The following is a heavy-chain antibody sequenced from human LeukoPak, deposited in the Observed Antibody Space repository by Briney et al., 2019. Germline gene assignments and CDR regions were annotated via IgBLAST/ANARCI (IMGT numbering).Heavy chain of an antibody. CDR2: ISWNSGSI. CDR3: AKDIRAAAGTGALGY. D-gene: IGHD6-13*01. Sequence: GRSLRLSCAASGFTFDDYAMHWVRQAPGKGLEWVSGISWNSGSIGYADSVKGRFTISRDNAKNSLYLQMNSLRAEDMALYYCAKDIRAAAGTGALGYWGQGTLVTVSS. CDR1: GFTFDDYA. J-gene: IGHJ4*02. V-gene: IGHV3-9*03.